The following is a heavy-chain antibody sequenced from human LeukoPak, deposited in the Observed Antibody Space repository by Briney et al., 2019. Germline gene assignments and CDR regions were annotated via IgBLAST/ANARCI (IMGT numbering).Heavy chain of an antibody. Sequence: GGSLRLSCAASGFTFSGAWLSWVRQAPGKGLEWICRIRSDGTTEFAEAVKDRVTISRDNSKNTVYLQINSLRTEDTAVYYCAVDTPSFAPQIDYWGQGILVTVSS. CDR2: IRSDGTT. CDR1: GFTFSGAW. CDR3: AVDTPSFAPQIDY. V-gene: IGHV3-15*01. D-gene: IGHD3-3*01. J-gene: IGHJ4*02.